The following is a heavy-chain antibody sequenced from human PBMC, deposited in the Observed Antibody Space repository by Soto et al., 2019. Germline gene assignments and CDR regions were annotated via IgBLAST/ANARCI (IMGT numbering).Heavy chain of an antibody. CDR2: INHSGST. CDR1: GGSFSGYY. D-gene: IGHD2-21*01. CDR3: ARVVVTRPFDY. Sequence: QVQLQQWGAGLLKPSETLSLTCAVYGGSFSGYYWSWIRQPPGKGLEWIGEINHSGSTNYNPSLKSRVTISVDTSKNQFSLKLSSVTAADTAVYYWARVVVTRPFDYWGQGTLVTVSS. V-gene: IGHV4-34*01. J-gene: IGHJ4*02.